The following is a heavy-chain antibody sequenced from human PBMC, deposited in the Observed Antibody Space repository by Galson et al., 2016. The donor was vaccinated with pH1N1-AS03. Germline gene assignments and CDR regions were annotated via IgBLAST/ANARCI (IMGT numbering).Heavy chain of an antibody. Sequence: ETLSLTCTVSGGSISGHYWGWIRQPPGKGPEWIGYVHYTGSTDYSPSLKSRVTISLDTPKNQFSLKLMSVTAANTAVYYCARGSGWLPDYWGQGTLVTVSS. D-gene: IGHD6-13*01. V-gene: IGHV4-59*11. CDR1: GGSISGHY. J-gene: IGHJ4*02. CDR2: VHYTGST. CDR3: ARGSGWLPDY.